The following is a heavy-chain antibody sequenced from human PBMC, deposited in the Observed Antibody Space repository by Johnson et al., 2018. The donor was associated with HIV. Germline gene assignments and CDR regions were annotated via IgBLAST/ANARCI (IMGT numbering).Heavy chain of an antibody. D-gene: IGHD3-10*01. V-gene: IGHV3-30*03. CDR3: ARDSARTYYYGSGSPPSAFDI. Sequence: QMLLVESGGGVVQPRRSLRLSCAASGFTFTDYYMSWIRQAPGKGPEWVAVISFDGNLKKYTDSVKGRFTISRDNSKNTLYLQMNSLRLEDTAVYYCARDSARTYYYGSGSPPSAFDIWGQGTMVTVSS. J-gene: IGHJ3*02. CDR2: ISFDGNLK. CDR1: GFTFTDYY.